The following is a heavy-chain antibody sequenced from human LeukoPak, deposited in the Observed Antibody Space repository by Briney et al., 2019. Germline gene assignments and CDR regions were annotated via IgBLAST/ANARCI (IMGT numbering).Heavy chain of an antibody. CDR3: ARENSGYDSSPYFDY. V-gene: IGHV1-18*01. CDR2: ISAYNGNT. CDR1: GYTLTELS. J-gene: IGHJ4*02. D-gene: IGHD5-12*01. Sequence: ASVKASCKVSGYTLTELSMHWVRQAPGQGLEWMGWISAYNGNTNYAQKLQGRVTMTTDTSTSTAYMELRSLRSDDTAVYYCARENSGYDSSPYFDYWGQGTLVTVSS.